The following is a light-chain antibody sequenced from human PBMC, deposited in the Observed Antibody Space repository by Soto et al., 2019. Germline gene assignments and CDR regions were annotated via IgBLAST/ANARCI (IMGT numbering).Light chain of an antibody. J-gene: IGKJ1*01. Sequence: EIVLTQSPGTLSLSPGDRATLSCRASQSVNSNFLAWYQQKPGQAPRLLIYGASSRATGIPDTFSGSGSGTDFSLTISILEPGDFAVYYCQQYGTSPWTFGQGTKFEIK. CDR2: GAS. V-gene: IGKV3-20*01. CDR3: QQYGTSPWT. CDR1: QSVNSNF.